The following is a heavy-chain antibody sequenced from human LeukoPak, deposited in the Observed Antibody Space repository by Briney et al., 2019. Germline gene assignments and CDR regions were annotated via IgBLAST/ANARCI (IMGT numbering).Heavy chain of an antibody. D-gene: IGHD6-19*01. Sequence: GGSLRLSCAASGFTFSSYAMHWVRQAPGKGLEYVSAISSNGGSTYYANSVKGRFTISRDNSKNTLYLQMGSLRAEDMAVYYCARVWYSSGSYYFDYWGQGTLVTVSS. J-gene: IGHJ4*02. V-gene: IGHV3-64*01. CDR3: ARVWYSSGSYYFDY. CDR2: ISSNGGST. CDR1: GFTFSSYA.